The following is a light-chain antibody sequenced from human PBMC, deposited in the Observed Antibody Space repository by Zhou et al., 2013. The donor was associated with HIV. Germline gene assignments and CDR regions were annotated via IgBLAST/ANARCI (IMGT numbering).Light chain of an antibody. CDR1: EYISRY. CDR2: ATS. Sequence: EIVLTQSPATLSLSPGERATLSCRASEYISRYLAWYQQKPGQAPRLLIYATSNRATDIPPRFSGSGSGTDYTFTISTLEPEDSAVYYCQHGSAWPLTFGGGTKVEIK. V-gene: IGKV3-11*01. CDR3: QHGSAWPLT. J-gene: IGKJ4*01.